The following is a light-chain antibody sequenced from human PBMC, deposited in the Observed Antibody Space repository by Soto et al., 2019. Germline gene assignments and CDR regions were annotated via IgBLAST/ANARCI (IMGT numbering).Light chain of an antibody. J-gene: IGKJ5*01. CDR3: QQYSACAIT. CDR1: QNINSD. V-gene: IGKV3D-15*01. CDR2: RAS. Sequence: EIVMTQSPATLSVSPGESATLSCGASQNINSDLAWYVQRPGQAPRRVIYRASTWGTDVPPRFTGSGSGTEFTRTICGLQSEDFAVYCGQQYSACAITCGQGTGL.